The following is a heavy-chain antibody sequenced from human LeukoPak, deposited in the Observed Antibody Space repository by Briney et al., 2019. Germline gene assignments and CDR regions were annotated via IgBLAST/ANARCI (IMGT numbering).Heavy chain of an antibody. CDR1: GYTFTGYY. J-gene: IGHJ4*02. V-gene: IGHV1-18*04. D-gene: IGHD6-13*01. CDR2: ISAYNGNT. CDR3: ARDSIAAAGTREFDY. Sequence: ASVKVSCKASGYTFTGYYMHWVRQAPGQGLEWMGWISAYNGNTNYAQKLQGRVTMTTDTSTSTAYMELRSLRSDDTAVYYCARDSIAAAGTREFDYWGQGTLVTVSS.